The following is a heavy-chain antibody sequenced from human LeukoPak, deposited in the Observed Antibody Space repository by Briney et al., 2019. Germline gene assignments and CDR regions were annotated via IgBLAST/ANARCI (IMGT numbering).Heavy chain of an antibody. CDR2: IYHSGST. CDR3: ARDRGRIAAADFDY. Sequence: SETLSLTCTVSGYSISSGYYWGWIRQPPGKGLEWIGSIYHSGSTYYNPSLKSRVTLSVDTSKNQFSLKLSSVTAADTAVYYCARDRGRIAAADFDYWGQGTLVTVSS. D-gene: IGHD6-13*01. J-gene: IGHJ4*02. CDR1: GYSISSGYY. V-gene: IGHV4-38-2*02.